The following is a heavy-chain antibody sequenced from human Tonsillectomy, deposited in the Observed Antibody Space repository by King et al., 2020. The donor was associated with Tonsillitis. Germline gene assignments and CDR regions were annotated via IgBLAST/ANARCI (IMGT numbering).Heavy chain of an antibody. V-gene: IGHV3-74*03. CDR3: ARDLGYDSWSGFDY. CDR2: LNSDGSST. Sequence: VQLVESGGGLVQPGGSLRLSCAASGFTFSSYWKHWVRQAPGKGLVWVSRLNSDGSSTAYADSVKGRFTISRDNAKNTLYLQMNSLRAEDTAVYYCARDLGYDSWSGFDYWGQGTLVTVSS. J-gene: IGHJ4*02. CDR1: GFTFSSYW. D-gene: IGHD3-3*01.